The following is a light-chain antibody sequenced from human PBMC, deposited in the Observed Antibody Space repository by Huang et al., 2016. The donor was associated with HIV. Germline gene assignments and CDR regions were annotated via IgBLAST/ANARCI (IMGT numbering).Light chain of an antibody. CDR2: GAS. Sequence: IVLTPSPGTLSLSPGERATRSCRASPSVSSSYLGWYQQKPGQAPRLLIYGASSRATGIPDRFSGSGSGTDFTLTISRLEPEDFAVYYCQEYGSSRLTFGGGTKVEIK. V-gene: IGKV3-20*01. J-gene: IGKJ4*01. CDR3: QEYGSSRLT. CDR1: PSVSSSY.